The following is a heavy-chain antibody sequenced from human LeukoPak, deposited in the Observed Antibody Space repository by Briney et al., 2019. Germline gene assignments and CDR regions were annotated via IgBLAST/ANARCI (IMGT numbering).Heavy chain of an antibody. CDR2: ISGSGGST. V-gene: IGHV3-23*01. CDR1: GFTFSSYA. Sequence: GGSLRLSCAASGFTFSSYAMSWVRQAPGKGLEWVSAISGSGGSTYYADSVEGRFTISRDNSKNTLYLQMSGLRPEDTAVYYCVKAAGSWYGYFDYWGQGTLVTVSS. J-gene: IGHJ4*02. D-gene: IGHD6-13*01. CDR3: VKAAGSWYGYFDY.